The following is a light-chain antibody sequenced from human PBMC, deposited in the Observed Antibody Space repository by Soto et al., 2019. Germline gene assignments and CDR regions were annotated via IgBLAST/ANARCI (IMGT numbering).Light chain of an antibody. CDR3: AAWDDSSNGML. J-gene: IGLJ2*01. V-gene: IGLV1-44*01. Sequence: QSVLTQSPSASGTPGQRITISCSGSTSNLGSNSVNWYQQLPGTAPKVVIYGNNQRPSGVPDRFSGSKSGTSASLAISGLQSEDEADYYCAAWDDSSNGMLFGGGTKVTVL. CDR2: GNN. CDR1: TSNLGSNS.